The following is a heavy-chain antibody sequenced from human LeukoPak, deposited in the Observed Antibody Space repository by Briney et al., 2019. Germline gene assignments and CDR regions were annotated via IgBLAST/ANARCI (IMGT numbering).Heavy chain of an antibody. J-gene: IGHJ4*02. D-gene: IGHD2-2*02. V-gene: IGHV3-30-3*01. CDR3: ARLPGYCSSNSCYKMTIPFDY. CDR1: GFIFNNYA. Sequence: PGRSLRLSCAGSGFIFNNYAMHWVRQAPGKGLEWVAVISYDGNNKYDADSVKGRFTISRDNSKNTLYLQMNSLRAEDTAVYYCARLPGYCSSNSCYKMTIPFDYWGQGTLVTVSS. CDR2: ISYDGNNK.